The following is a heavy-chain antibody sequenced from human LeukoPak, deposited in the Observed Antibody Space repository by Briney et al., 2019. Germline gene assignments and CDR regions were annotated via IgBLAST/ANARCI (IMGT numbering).Heavy chain of an antibody. CDR3: ARGWPLDPVDVVPSFDY. J-gene: IGHJ4*02. D-gene: IGHD2-15*01. CDR2: IYYSGST. CDR1: GGSISSYY. Sequence: SETPSLTCTVPGGSISSYYWSWIRQPPGKGLEWIGYIYYSGSTNYNPSLKSRVTISVDTSKNQFSLKLSSVTAADTAVYYCARGWPLDPVDVVPSFDYWGQGTLVTVSS. V-gene: IGHV4-59*01.